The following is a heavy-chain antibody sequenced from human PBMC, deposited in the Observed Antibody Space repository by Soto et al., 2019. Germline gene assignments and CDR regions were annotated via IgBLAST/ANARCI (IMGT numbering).Heavy chain of an antibody. CDR2: IDPSDSYT. V-gene: IGHV5-10-1*01. CDR3: ARRYCSGGSCCVAGGGAFDI. CDR1: GYSFTSYW. J-gene: IGHJ3*02. Sequence: GESLKISCKGSGYSFTSYWISWVRQMPGKGLEWIGRIDPSDSYTNYSPSFQGHVTISADKSISTAYLQWSSLKASDTAMYYCARRYCSGGSCCVAGGGAFDIWGQGTMVTVSS. D-gene: IGHD2-15*01.